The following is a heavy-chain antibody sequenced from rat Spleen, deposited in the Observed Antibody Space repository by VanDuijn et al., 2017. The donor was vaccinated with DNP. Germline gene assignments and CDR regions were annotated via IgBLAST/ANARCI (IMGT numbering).Heavy chain of an antibody. J-gene: IGHJ2*01. CDR2: INKDSNTI. V-gene: IGHV4-2*01. CDR3: ARGPNYGGYSDYFDY. CDR1: GFNFNDYW. D-gene: IGHD1-11*01. Sequence: EVKLVESGGGLVQPGRSLKLSCAASGFNFNDYWMGWVRQAPGKGLENIGEINKDSNTINYSPSLRDKFTISRDNAQDTLYLQMSELRSEDSAIYYCARGPNYGGYSDYFDYWGQGVMVTVSS.